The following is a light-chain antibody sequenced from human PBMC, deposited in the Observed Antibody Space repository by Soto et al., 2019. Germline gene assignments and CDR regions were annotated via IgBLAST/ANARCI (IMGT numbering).Light chain of an antibody. Sequence: QSVLTQPPSVSGAPGQRVTISCTGSSSNIGADYDVHWYQHLPGTAPKLLIYGNKNRPSGVPDRFSGSKSGASASLAITGLQAEDEADYYCQCYDSSLGVVFGGGPKVTVL. CDR3: QCYDSSLGVV. J-gene: IGLJ2*01. CDR1: SSNIGADYD. CDR2: GNK. V-gene: IGLV1-40*01.